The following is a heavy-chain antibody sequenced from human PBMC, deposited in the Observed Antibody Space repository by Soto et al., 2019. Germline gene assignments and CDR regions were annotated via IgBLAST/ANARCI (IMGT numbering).Heavy chain of an antibody. CDR1: GFTFSSYG. V-gene: IGHV3-30*18. CDR2: ISYDGSNK. D-gene: IGHD6-19*01. CDR3: AKVQVADYYYGMDV. Sequence: PGGSLRLSCAASGFTFSSYGMHWVRQAPGKGLEWVAVISYDGSNKYYADSVKGRFTISRDNSKNTLYLQMNSLRAEDTAVYYCAKVQVADYYYGMDVWGQGTTVTVSS. J-gene: IGHJ6*02.